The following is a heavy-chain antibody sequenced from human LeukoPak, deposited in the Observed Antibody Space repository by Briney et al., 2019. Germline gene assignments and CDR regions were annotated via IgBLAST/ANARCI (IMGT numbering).Heavy chain of an antibody. D-gene: IGHD2-15*01. CDR1: GFTFSSYG. CDR2: ISYDGSNK. Sequence: GGSLRLSCAAPGFTFSSYGMHWVRQAPGKGLEWVAVISYDGSNKYYADSVKGRFTISRDNAKNSLFLQMDSLRVEDTAVYYCARDRGLGLPNWFTSWGQGTLVTVSS. J-gene: IGHJ5*01. CDR3: ARDRGLGLPNWFTS. V-gene: IGHV3-30*03.